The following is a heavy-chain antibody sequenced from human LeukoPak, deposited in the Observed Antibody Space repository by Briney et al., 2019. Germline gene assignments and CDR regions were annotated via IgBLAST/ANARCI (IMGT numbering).Heavy chain of an antibody. Sequence: SETLSLTCTVSGGSISSYYWSWIRQPPGKGLEWIGYIYYSGSTNYSPPLKSRVTISVDTSKNQFSLKLSSVTAADTAVYYCARETEYSSGWPTHYFYYYMDVWGKGTTVTVSS. V-gene: IGHV4-59*01. D-gene: IGHD6-19*01. CDR1: GGSISSYY. CDR2: IYYSGST. CDR3: ARETEYSSGWPTHYFYYYMDV. J-gene: IGHJ6*03.